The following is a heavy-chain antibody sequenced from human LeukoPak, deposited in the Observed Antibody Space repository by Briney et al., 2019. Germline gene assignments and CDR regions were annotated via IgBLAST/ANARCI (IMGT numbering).Heavy chain of an antibody. CDR3: ARENDAFDI. CDR1: GFTFSSYA. Sequence: PGGSLRLSCAASGFTFSSYAMTWVRQAPGKGLEWVSSISYSGSYIDYADSVKGRFTISRDNAKNSLYLQMNSLRAEDTAVYYCARENDAFDIWGQGTMVTVSS. V-gene: IGHV3-21*01. CDR2: ISYSGSYI. J-gene: IGHJ3*02.